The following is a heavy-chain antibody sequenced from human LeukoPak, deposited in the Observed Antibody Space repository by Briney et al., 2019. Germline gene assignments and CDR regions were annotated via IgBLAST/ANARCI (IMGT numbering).Heavy chain of an antibody. CDR1: GFTVSSNY. CDR3: ARAHSSSWYGWYFDL. D-gene: IGHD6-13*01. Sequence: PGGSLRLSCAASGFTVSSNYMSWVRQAPGKGLEWVSVIYSGGSTYYADSVKGRFTISRDNSKNTLYLQMNSLRAEDTAVYYCARAHSSSWYGWYFDLWGRGTLVTVSS. V-gene: IGHV3-66*01. CDR2: IYSGGST. J-gene: IGHJ2*01.